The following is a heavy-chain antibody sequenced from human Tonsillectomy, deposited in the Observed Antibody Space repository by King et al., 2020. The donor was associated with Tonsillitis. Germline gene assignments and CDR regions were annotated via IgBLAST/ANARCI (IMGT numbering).Heavy chain of an antibody. J-gene: IGHJ3*02. D-gene: IGHD3-22*01. CDR1: GYTFTGYY. Sequence: VQLVQSGAEVKKPGASVKVSCKASGYTFTGYYMHWVRQAPGQGLEWMGWINPNSDATNYAQQFQGRVAMTRDTSLSTAYMEMSRLDSDDTAVYYCARSGGGYYYGSSGFAFDIWGQGTMVTVSS. V-gene: IGHV1-2*02. CDR3: ARSGGGYYYGSSGFAFDI. CDR2: INPNSDAT.